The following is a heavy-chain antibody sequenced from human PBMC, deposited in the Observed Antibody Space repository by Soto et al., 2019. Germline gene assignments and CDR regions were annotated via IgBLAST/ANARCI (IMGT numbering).Heavy chain of an antibody. CDR2: ISGDSASR. D-gene: IGHD2-8*01. Sequence: HPGGSLRLSCSASGFTFSSYAMSWVRQAPGKGLEWVSSISGDSASRNYADSVKGRFIISRDNSKSTLYLQMNSLRDEDTAVYHCAKIVCTSNCYDYWGQGTLVTVSS. V-gene: IGHV3-23*01. CDR3: AKIVCTSNCYDY. CDR1: GFTFSSYA. J-gene: IGHJ4*02.